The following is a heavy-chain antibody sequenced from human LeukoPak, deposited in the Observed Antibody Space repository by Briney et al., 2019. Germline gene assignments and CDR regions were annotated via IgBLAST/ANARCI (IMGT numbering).Heavy chain of an antibody. CDR3: ARPLMYYYGSETYFWFDP. D-gene: IGHD3-10*01. V-gene: IGHV3-7*01. CDR1: GFTFTTYW. J-gene: IGHJ5*02. CDR2: INQDGSEQ. Sequence: GGSLRLSCAASGFTFTTYWMGWVRQAPRKGLEWVANINQDGSEQYYVDSVKGRFTISRDNAKHSLSLQMNSLRAEDTAVYYCARPLMYYYGSETYFWFDPWGEGTLVTVSS.